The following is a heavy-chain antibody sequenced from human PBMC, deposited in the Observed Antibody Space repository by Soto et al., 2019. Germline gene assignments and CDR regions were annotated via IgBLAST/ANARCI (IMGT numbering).Heavy chain of an antibody. CDR2: VDVGGGST. J-gene: IGHJ3*02. CDR1: GFTFSTHA. Sequence: EVQLLESGGGLVQPGGSLRLSCAASGFTFSTHAMIWVRQAPGKGLNWVSTVDVGGGSTYYTDSVKGRFTVSRDNSKNTGYLPLNTRGAEDPATYFCARDSGPAGGGACDIRGQGPMVTVSS. V-gene: IGHV3-23*01. D-gene: IGHD6-25*01. CDR3: ARDSGPAGGGACDI.